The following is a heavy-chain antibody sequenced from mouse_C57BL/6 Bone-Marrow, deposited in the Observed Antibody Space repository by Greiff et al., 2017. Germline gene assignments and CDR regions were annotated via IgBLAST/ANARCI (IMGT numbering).Heavy chain of an antibody. D-gene: IGHD1-1*01. Sequence: QVQLQQSGAELVKPGASVKISCKVSGYAFSSYWMNWVKQRPGKGLEWIGQFYPGDGDTNYNGKFKGKATLTADKSSSTAYMQLSSLTSEDSAVYFCARFCYYYFDYWGQGTTLTVSS. CDR1: GYAFSSYW. CDR2: FYPGDGDT. J-gene: IGHJ2*01. CDR3: ARFCYYYFDY. V-gene: IGHV1-80*01.